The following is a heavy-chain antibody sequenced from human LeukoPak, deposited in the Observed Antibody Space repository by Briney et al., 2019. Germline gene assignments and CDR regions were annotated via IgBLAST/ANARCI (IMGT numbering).Heavy chain of an antibody. CDR2: INWNGGST. D-gene: IGHD1-14*01. Sequence: GSLRLSCAASGFTFGSYAMSWVRQAPGKGLEWVSGINWNGGSTGYADSVKGRFTISRDNAKNSLYLQMNSLRAEDTALYYCARTGTRYYYYYMDVWGKGTTVTVSS. CDR3: ARTGTRYYYYYMDV. CDR1: GFTFGSYA. J-gene: IGHJ6*03. V-gene: IGHV3-20*04.